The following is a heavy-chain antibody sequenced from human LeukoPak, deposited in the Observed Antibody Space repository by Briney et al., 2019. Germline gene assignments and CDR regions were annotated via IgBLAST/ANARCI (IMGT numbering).Heavy chain of an antibody. CDR3: ARDARGIAVAEYFQH. Sequence: GGSLRLSCTASGFTVSSNYMSWVRQAPGKGLEWVSVIYSGGSTYYADSVKGRFTISRDSSKSTLYLQMNSLRAEDTAVYYCARDARGIAVAEYFQHWGQGTLVTVSS. J-gene: IGHJ1*01. D-gene: IGHD6-19*01. CDR2: IYSGGST. CDR1: GFTVSSNY. V-gene: IGHV3-53*01.